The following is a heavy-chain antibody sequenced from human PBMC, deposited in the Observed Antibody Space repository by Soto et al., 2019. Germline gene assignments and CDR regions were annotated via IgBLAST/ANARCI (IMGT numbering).Heavy chain of an antibody. V-gene: IGHV3-30*18. D-gene: IGHD3-16*02. J-gene: IGHJ4*02. CDR3: AKAPRDVWGSYRYRWYFDY. CDR2: ISYDGSNK. Sequence: QVQLVESGGGVVQPGRSLRLSCAASGFTFSSYGMHWVRQAPGKGLEWVAVISYDGSNKYYADSVKGRFTISRDNSKNTLYLQMNSLRAEDTAVYYCAKAPRDVWGSYRYRWYFDYWGQGTLVTVSS. CDR1: GFTFSSYG.